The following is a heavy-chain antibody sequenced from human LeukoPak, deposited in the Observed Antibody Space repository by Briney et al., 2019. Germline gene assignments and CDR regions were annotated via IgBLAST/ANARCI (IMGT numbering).Heavy chain of an antibody. CDR3: AKDMIGVVKGYWFDP. CDR1: GFTFSTYA. V-gene: IGHV3-43*02. D-gene: IGHD3-22*01. J-gene: IGHJ5*02. Sequence: GGSLRLSCAASGFTFSTYAMAWVRQAPGKGLEWVSALSGIGGSTYYADSVKGRFTISRDNSKDSLYLQMNSLRTEDTALYYCAKDMIGVVKGYWFDPWGQGSLVTVSS. CDR2: LSGIGGST.